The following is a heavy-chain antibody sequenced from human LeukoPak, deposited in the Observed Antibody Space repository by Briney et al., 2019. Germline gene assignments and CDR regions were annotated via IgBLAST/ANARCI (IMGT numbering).Heavy chain of an antibody. Sequence: PGGSLRLSCAASGFTVSSNYMSWIRQAPGKGLEWVSYISSSGSTIYYADSVKGRFTISRDNAKNSLYLQMNSLRAEDTAVYYCARDVSNYDILTGYTRGGYFDYWGQGTLVTVSS. CDR3: ARDVSNYDILTGYTRGGYFDY. V-gene: IGHV3-11*01. J-gene: IGHJ4*02. D-gene: IGHD3-9*01. CDR1: GFTVSSNY. CDR2: ISSSGSTI.